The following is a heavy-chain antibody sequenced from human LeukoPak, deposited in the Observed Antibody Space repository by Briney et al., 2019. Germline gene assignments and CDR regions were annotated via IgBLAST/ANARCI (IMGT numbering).Heavy chain of an antibody. D-gene: IGHD6-19*01. V-gene: IGHV1-24*01. CDR2: FGPEDGET. CDR1: GYTLTELS. CDR3: ARAGHDAVASNVYSELLPFGY. Sequence: ASVKVSCKVSGYTLTELSMHWVRQAPGKGLEWMGGFGPEDGETIYAQKFQGRVTMTEDTSTDTAYMELRSLRSDDTAVYYCARAGHDAVASNVYSELLPFGYWGQGTLVTVSS. J-gene: IGHJ4*02.